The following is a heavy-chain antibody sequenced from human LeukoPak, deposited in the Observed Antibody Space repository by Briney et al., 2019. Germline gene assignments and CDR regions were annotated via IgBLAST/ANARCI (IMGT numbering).Heavy chain of an antibody. CDR1: GFTFSSYA. CDR3: AKVARVGKAAANDAFDI. D-gene: IGHD6-13*01. Sequence: GGSLRLSCAASGFTFSSYAMSWVRQAPGKGLEWVSAISGSGGSTYYADSVKGRFTISRDNSKNTLYLQMNSLRAEDTAVYYCAKVARVGKAAANDAFDIWGQGTMVTVSS. J-gene: IGHJ3*02. V-gene: IGHV3-23*01. CDR2: ISGSGGST.